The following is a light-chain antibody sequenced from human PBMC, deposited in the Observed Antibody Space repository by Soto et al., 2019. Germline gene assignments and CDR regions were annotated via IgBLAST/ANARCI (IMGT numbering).Light chain of an antibody. J-gene: IGLJ3*02. V-gene: IGLV2-8*01. CDR2: DVT. CDR1: SSDVGTHGY. CDR3: MCYAGGNNWV. Sequence: QPVLTQPPSAYGSPGQSVTISCTGTSSDVGTHGYVSWYQQHAGKAPKLMIYDVTKRPSGVPDRFSGSKSANTASLTVSGLQAEDEADYYCMCYAGGNNWVFGGGTKVTVL.